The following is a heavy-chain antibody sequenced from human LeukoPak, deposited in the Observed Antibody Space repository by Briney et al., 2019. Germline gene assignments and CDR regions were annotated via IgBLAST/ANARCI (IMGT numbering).Heavy chain of an antibody. CDR3: ARDIDWGYAWNY. D-gene: IGHD2-8*01. J-gene: IGHJ4*02. V-gene: IGHV3-53*05. Sequence: GGSLRLSCAASGFTFSDYYMSWVRQAPGKGLEWVSVIHSGGRTYYADSVKGRFTISRDSSKNTLYLQMSSLRADDTAVYYCARDIDWGYAWNYWGQGTLVIVSS. CDR1: GFTFSDYY. CDR2: IHSGGRT.